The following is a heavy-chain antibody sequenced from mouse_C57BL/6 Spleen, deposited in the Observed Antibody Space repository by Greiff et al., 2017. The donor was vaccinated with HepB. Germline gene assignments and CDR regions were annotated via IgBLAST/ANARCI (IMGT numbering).Heavy chain of an antibody. D-gene: IGHD1-1*01. Sequence: QVQLQQSGAELVRPGTSVKLSCKASGYTFTSYWMHWVKQRPGQGLEWIGVIDPSDSYTNYNQKFKGKATLTVDTSSTTAYMQLSSLTSEDSAVYYCARSYYSSVDDWGQGTTLTVSS. CDR3: ARSYYSSVDD. V-gene: IGHV1-59*01. CDR1: GYTFTSYW. J-gene: IGHJ2*01. CDR2: IDPSDSYT.